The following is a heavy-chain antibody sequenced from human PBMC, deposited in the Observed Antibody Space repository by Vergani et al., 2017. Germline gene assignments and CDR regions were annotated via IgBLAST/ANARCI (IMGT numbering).Heavy chain of an antibody. CDR3: AREQWLPIDYFDY. CDR1: GYTFTNHH. D-gene: IGHD6-19*01. J-gene: IGHJ4*02. CDR2: ITPGGST. Sequence: VQLVQSGTEVKKPGASVKIACKTSGYTFTNHHLHWVRQAPGQGLEWMGIITPGGSTDYGPKFQGRATMTRDTSTRTAYMELRSLRSDDTAVYYCAREQWLPIDYFDYWGQGTLVTVSS. V-gene: IGHV1-46*01.